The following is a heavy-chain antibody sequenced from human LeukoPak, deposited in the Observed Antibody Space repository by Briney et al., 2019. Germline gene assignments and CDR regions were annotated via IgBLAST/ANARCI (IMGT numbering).Heavy chain of an antibody. CDR3: AALWVATAGVDP. D-gene: IGHD5-12*01. CDR2: ISPSGNTV. CDR1: GFTFSRYE. Sequence: GGSLRLSCAVSGFTFSRYEMHWVRQAPGKGLEWISYISPSGNTVYYADSVKGRFTISRDNAKNSLYLQINSLRAEDTAVYYCAALWVATAGVDPWGQGTLVTVSS. V-gene: IGHV3-48*03. J-gene: IGHJ5*02.